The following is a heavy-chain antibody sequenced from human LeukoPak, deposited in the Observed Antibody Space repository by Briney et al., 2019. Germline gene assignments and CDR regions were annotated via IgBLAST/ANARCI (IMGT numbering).Heavy chain of an antibody. CDR3: ARLIGTTNFDY. J-gene: IGHJ4*02. D-gene: IGHD1-7*01. Sequence: GGSLRLSCAASGFTFSYNWMSWVRQAPGKGLEWVANIKGDGSEKYYVDSVKGRFTISRDNAKNSLYLQMNSLRAEDTAVYYCARLIGTTNFDYWGQGTLVTVSS. CDR2: IKGDGSEK. CDR1: GFTFSYNW. V-gene: IGHV3-7*01.